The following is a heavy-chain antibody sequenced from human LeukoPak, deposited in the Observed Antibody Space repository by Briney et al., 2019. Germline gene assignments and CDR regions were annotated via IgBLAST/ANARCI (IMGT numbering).Heavy chain of an antibody. CDR1: GYTFTSYY. D-gene: IGHD3-10*01. CDR2: INPSGGST. Sequence: ASVKVSCKASGYTFTSYYMHWVRQAPGQGLEWMGIINPSGGSTSYAQKFQGRVTMTRDTSTSTVYMELSSLRSEDTAVYYCAREIMVRGVDYYYYMDVWGKGTTVTISS. J-gene: IGHJ6*03. CDR3: AREIMVRGVDYYYYMDV. V-gene: IGHV1-46*01.